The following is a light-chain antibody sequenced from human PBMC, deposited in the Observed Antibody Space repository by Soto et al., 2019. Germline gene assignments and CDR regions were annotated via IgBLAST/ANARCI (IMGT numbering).Light chain of an antibody. CDR2: DNN. J-gene: IGLJ1*01. V-gene: IGLV1-51*01. CDR1: SSNIGNNY. Sequence: QSVLTQPPSVSASPGQRVTISCSGSSSNIGNNYVSWYQQLPGPAPKLLIYDNNKRPSGIPDRFSGPKSGTSATLGITGRQTGDEADYYCGTWDSSLSAGRLLVFGTGTKVTVL. CDR3: GTWDSSLSAGRLLV.